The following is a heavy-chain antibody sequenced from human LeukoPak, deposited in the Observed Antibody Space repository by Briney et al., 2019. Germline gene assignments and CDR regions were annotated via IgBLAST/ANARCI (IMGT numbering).Heavy chain of an antibody. D-gene: IGHD3-10*01. Sequence: GASVKVSCKASGYTFTSYAMNWVRQAPGQGFEWMGWINTNTGNPTYAQGFTGRFVFSLDTSVSTAYLQISSLKAEDTAVYYCARESLLWFGTDAFDIWGQGTMVTVSS. CDR2: INTNTGNP. CDR1: GYTFTSYA. CDR3: ARESLLWFGTDAFDI. J-gene: IGHJ3*02. V-gene: IGHV7-4-1*02.